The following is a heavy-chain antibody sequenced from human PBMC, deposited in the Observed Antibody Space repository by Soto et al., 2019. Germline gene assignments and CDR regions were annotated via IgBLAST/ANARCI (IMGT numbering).Heavy chain of an antibody. Sequence: EVQLLESGGGLVQPGGSLRLTCAASGFTFSSYGISWIRLSPGKGLEWVSVISGGGDTTYYTPSVKGRFTISRDDFMNTLYLQMNSLGTEDTAIYYCAKLRDFVVLPAGILDYWGPGTLVTVSS. D-gene: IGHD2-8*01. CDR1: GFTFSSYG. CDR2: ISGGGDTT. J-gene: IGHJ4*02. CDR3: AKLRDFVVLPAGILDY. V-gene: IGHV3-23*01.